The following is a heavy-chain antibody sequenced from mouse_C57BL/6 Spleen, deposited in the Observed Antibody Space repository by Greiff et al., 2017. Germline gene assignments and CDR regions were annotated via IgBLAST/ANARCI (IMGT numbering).Heavy chain of an antibody. CDR2: ISYDGSN. D-gene: IGHD1-1*01. V-gene: IGHV3-6*01. CDR3: ARVTTVVAYYLDY. J-gene: IGHJ2*01. Sequence: VQLKASGPGLVKPSQSLSLTCSVTGYSITSGYYWNWIRQFPGNKLEWLGYISYDGSNNYNPSLKSRISITRDTSKNQFFLKLISVTTEDTATYYCARVTTVVAYYLDYWGQGTTLTGSS. CDR1: GYSITSGYY.